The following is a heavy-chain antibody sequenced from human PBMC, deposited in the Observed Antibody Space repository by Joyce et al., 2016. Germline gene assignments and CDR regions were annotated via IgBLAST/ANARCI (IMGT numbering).Heavy chain of an antibody. CDR3: ARSQWLAPLMY. J-gene: IGHJ4*02. V-gene: IGHV4-34*01. CDR2: INNSGVT. Sequence: QVQLQQWGAGLLKPSETLSLTCVVSGGPFRGFFWTWVRQPPGKGLEWIGDINNSGVTNYNPSLKTRVTFAVDTSNNQFSLKLTSLSAADTAVYYCARSQWLAPLMYWGQGTPVTVSS. D-gene: IGHD6-19*01. CDR1: GGPFRGFF.